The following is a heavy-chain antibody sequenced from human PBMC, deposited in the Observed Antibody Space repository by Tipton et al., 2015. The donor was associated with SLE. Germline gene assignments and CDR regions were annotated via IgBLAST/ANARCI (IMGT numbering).Heavy chain of an antibody. CDR1: GDSISTYF. CDR2: IYSSGST. CDR3: ARDPRGDYVGWFDP. Sequence: TLSLTCTVSGDSISTYFWSWVRQPAGKGLEWIGYIYSSGSTEYNPSLESRVTISVDTSKNQFSLILTSVTAADTAVYYCARDPRGDYVGWFDPWGQGTLVTVSS. D-gene: IGHD4-17*01. J-gene: IGHJ5*02. V-gene: IGHV4-59*12.